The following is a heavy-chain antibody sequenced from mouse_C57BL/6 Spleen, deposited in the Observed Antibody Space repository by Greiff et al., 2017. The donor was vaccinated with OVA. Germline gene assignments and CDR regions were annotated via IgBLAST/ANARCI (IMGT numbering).Heavy chain of an antibody. D-gene: IGHD2-2*01. CDR1: GYTFTSYW. CDR3: ARRGGYDGRYFDV. V-gene: IGHV1-50*01. CDR2: IDPSDSYT. J-gene: IGHJ1*03. Sequence: VQLQQPGAELVKPGASVKLSCKASGYTFTSYWMQWVKQRPGQGLEWIGEIDPSDSYTNYNQKFKGKATLTVDTSSSTAYMQLSSLTSEDSAVYYCARRGGYDGRYFDVWGTGTTVTVSS.